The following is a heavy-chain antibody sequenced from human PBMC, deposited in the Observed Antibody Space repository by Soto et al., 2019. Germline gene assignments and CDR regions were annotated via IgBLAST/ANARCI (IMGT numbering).Heavy chain of an antibody. Sequence: PSETLSLTCTVSGFSISSGYYWGWFRQPPGKGLAWIGSIDLRGNTYYNPSLKSRVTISEHTSKNQFSLQLRSVTAADTAVYYCARGGPSKYFDWLLPSPPLFDYWGQGTRVTVSS. V-gene: IGHV4-38-2*02. CDR3: ARGGPSKYFDWLLPSPPLFDY. CDR1: GFSISSGYY. J-gene: IGHJ4*02. D-gene: IGHD3-9*01. CDR2: IDLRGNT.